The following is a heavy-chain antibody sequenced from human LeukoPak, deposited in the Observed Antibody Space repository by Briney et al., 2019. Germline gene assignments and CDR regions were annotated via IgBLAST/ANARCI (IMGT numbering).Heavy chain of an antibody. J-gene: IGHJ4*02. Sequence: GGSLRLSCAASGFTFSSYGMHWVRQAPGKGLEWVAVISSEGSGKFYADSVKGRFTISRDNSKNTLNLQMNSLRVEDTAVYYCAKDKGREGDYWGQGTLVTVSS. CDR3: AKDKGREGDY. CDR2: ISSEGSGK. V-gene: IGHV3-30*18. D-gene: IGHD1-26*01. CDR1: GFTFSSYG.